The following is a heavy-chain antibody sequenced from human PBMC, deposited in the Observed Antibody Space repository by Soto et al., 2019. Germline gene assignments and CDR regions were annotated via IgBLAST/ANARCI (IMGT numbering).Heavy chain of an antibody. V-gene: IGHV1-46*01. Sequence: ASVKVSCKASRYTFTSYYMHWVPQAPGQGLEWMGIINPSGGSTSYAQEFQGRVTMTRDTAASTVYMELSSLRSEDTAVYYCARGGSRRAIVVVVAATAGPFDYWGQGTLVTVSS. CDR1: RYTFTSYY. D-gene: IGHD2-15*01. CDR2: INPSGGST. J-gene: IGHJ4*02. CDR3: ARGGSRRAIVVVVAATAGPFDY.